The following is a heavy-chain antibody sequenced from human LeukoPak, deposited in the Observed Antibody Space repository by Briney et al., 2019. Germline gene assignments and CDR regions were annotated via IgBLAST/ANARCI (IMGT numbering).Heavy chain of an antibody. CDR3: ARDQEGFDY. CDR2: IYPRDGST. Sequence: ASVKVSCKASGYTFTSNYIHWVRQAPGQGLEWMGMIYPRDGSTSYAQKFQGRVTVTRDSSTSTVHMELSGLRSEDTAVYYCARDQEGFDYWGQGTLVTVSS. V-gene: IGHV1-46*01. CDR1: GYTFTSNY. J-gene: IGHJ4*02.